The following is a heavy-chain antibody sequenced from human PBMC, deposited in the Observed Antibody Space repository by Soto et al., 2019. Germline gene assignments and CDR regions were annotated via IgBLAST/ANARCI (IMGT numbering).Heavy chain of an antibody. Sequence: GGSLRLSCAASGFTFKNYAMSWVRQAPGRGLEWVSIINGGGGATYYSVKGRFTISRDNSKNTLDLQMDSLRAEDTAVYYCAKVGVEMATFYYFDYWGQGTLVTVSS. J-gene: IGHJ4*02. D-gene: IGHD5-12*01. CDR2: INGGGGAT. V-gene: IGHV3-23*01. CDR1: GFTFKNYA. CDR3: AKVGVEMATFYYFDY.